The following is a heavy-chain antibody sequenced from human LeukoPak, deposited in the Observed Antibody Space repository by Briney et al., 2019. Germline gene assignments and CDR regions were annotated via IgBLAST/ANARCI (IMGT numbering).Heavy chain of an antibody. J-gene: IGHJ4*02. Sequence: PSETLSLTCAVYGGSFSGYYWSSIRQPPGKGLEWSGEINHSGSTNYNPSLKSRVTISVDTSKNQFSLKLSSVTAADTAVYYCARVPTIWFGELFIDYWGQGTLVTGSS. CDR2: INHSGST. CDR1: GGSFSGYY. D-gene: IGHD3-10*01. CDR3: ARVPTIWFGELFIDY. V-gene: IGHV4-34*01.